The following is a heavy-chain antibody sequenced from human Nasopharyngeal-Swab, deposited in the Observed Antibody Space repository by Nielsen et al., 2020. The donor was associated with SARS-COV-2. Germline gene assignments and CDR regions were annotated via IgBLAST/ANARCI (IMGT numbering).Heavy chain of an antibody. V-gene: IGHV7-4-1*02. CDR3: ARDEKSQGIFGVVISGQWWFDP. CDR2: INTNTGNP. D-gene: IGHD3-3*01. J-gene: IGHJ5*02. CDR1: GYTFTSYA. Sequence: ASVKVSCKASGYTFTSYAMNWVRQAPGQGLEWMGWINTNTGNPTYAQGFTGRFVFSLDTSVSTAYLQISSLKAEDTAVYYCARDEKSQGIFGVVISGQWWFDPWGQGPWSPSPQ.